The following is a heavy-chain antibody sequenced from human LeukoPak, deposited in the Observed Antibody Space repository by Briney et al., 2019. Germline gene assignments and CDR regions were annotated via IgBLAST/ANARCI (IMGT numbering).Heavy chain of an antibody. J-gene: IGHJ4*02. V-gene: IGHV3-33*01. CDR1: GFTFSNYG. CDR3: AREGPRGNSQFDY. Sequence: GGSLRLSCTASGFTFSNYGMHWVRQAPGKGLEWVALIWYDGSNKYYTDSVKGRLTISRDNSKNTLYLQMNSLRAEDTAIYYCAREGPRGNSQFDYWGQGTLVTVSS. CDR2: IWYDGSNK. D-gene: IGHD2/OR15-2a*01.